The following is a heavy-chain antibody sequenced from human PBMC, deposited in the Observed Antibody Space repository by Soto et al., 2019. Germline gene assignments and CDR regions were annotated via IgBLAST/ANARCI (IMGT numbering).Heavy chain of an antibody. V-gene: IGHV3-23*01. CDR3: AKSDTGYNYFDY. D-gene: IGHD3-9*01. J-gene: IGHJ4*02. CDR1: GFSFSNYN. CDR2: ISDSGDNT. Sequence: PGGSLRLSCVASGFSFSNYNMNWVRQTPGKGLMWVSAISDSGDNTFYADSVKGRFTISRDNSKNTLYLQMNSLRAEDTAVYYCAKSDTGYNYFDYWGQGTLVTVSS.